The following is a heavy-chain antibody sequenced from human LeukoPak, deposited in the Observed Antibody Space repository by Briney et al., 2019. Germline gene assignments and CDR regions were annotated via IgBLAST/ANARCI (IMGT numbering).Heavy chain of an antibody. Sequence: DPGGSLILSCAASEFTFSTYAMHWVRQAPGKGLEWVSGINGGGGSTYYADSVKGRFTISRDNSKNTLYLQMSSLRAEDTAVYYCAKVSGYISGWYVDFDCWGQGSLVTVSS. J-gene: IGHJ4*02. CDR1: EFTFSTYA. CDR2: INGGGGST. D-gene: IGHD6-19*01. V-gene: IGHV3-23*01. CDR3: AKVSGYISGWYVDFDC.